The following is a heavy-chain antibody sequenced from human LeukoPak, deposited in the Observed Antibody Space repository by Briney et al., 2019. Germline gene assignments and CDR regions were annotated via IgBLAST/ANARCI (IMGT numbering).Heavy chain of an antibody. V-gene: IGHV1-69*06. CDR1: GGTFSSYA. J-gene: IGHJ6*02. Sequence: GASVKVSCKASGGTFSSYAISWVRQAPGQGLEWMGGIIPIFGTANYAQKFQGRVTITADKSTSTAYMELSSLRSEDTAVYYCAKHIRWPRGMDVWGQGTTVTVSS. CDR3: AKHIRWPRGMDV. CDR2: IIPIFGTA. D-gene: IGHD4-23*01.